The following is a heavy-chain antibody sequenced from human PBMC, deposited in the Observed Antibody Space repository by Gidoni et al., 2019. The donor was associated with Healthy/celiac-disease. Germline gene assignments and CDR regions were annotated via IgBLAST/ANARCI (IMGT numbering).Heavy chain of an antibody. V-gene: IGHV4-39*01. Sequence: QLQLQETGSGLVKHSETLSLTGTVSGGSISSSSYYWGWIRQPPGKGLEWIGSIYYSGSTSHNPSLTSRVTISVDTSKNQCSLKLISVTAADTAVYYCARYDCSGGSCYVDYWGQGTLVTVSS. J-gene: IGHJ4*02. CDR2: IYYSGST. CDR1: GGSISSSSYY. CDR3: ARYDCSGGSCYVDY. D-gene: IGHD2-15*01.